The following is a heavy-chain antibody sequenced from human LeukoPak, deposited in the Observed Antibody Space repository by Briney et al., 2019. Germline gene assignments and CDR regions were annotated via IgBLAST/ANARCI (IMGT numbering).Heavy chain of an antibody. J-gene: IGHJ4*02. CDR2: INHSGST. V-gene: IGHV4-34*01. CDR3: ARGPRPPTYYYGSGSYYFISGLFDY. D-gene: IGHD3-10*01. CDR1: GGSFSGYY. Sequence: PSETLSLTCAVYGGSFSGYYWSWIRQPPGKGLEWIGEINHSGSTNYNPSLKSRVTISVDTFKNQFSLKLSSVTAADTAVYYCARGPRPPTYYYGSGSYYFISGLFDYWGQGTLVTVSS.